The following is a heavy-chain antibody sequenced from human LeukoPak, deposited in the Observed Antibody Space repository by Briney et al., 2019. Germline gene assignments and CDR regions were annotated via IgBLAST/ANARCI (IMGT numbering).Heavy chain of an antibody. V-gene: IGHV4-34*01. CDR2: INHSGSA. CDR3: ARGPRYSSSWSLGGWFDP. CDR1: GGSFSGYY. Sequence: SETLSLTCAVYGGSFSGYYWSWIRQPPGKGLEWIGEINHSGSANYNPSLKSRVTISVDTSKNQFSLKLSSVTAADTAVYYCARGPRYSSSWSLGGWFDPWGQGTLVTVSS. D-gene: IGHD6-13*01. J-gene: IGHJ5*02.